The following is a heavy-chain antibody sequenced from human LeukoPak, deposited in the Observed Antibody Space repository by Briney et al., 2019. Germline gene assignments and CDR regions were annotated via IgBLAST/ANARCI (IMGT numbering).Heavy chain of an antibody. J-gene: IGHJ4*02. V-gene: IGHV4-59*08. CDR1: GGSFSGYY. CDR3: ARTYCRGGSCHFDY. CDR2: IYYSGST. D-gene: IGHD2-15*01. Sequence: SETLSLTCAVYGGSFSGYYWSWIRQPPGKGLEWIGYIYYSGSTDSNPSLKSRVTISVDTSKNQISLKLSSVTAADTAVYYCARTYCRGGSCHFDYWGQGTLVTVSS.